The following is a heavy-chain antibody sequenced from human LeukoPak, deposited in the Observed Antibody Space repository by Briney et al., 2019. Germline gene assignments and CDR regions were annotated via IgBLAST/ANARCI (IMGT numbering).Heavy chain of an antibody. D-gene: IGHD6-19*01. Sequence: SETPSLTCAVYGGSFSGYYWSWIRQPPGKGLEWIGEINHSGSTNYNPSLKSRVTISVDTSKNQFSLKLSSVTAADTAVYYCARQSKVAGTEDYWGQGTLVTVSS. V-gene: IGHV4-34*01. J-gene: IGHJ4*02. CDR1: GGSFSGYY. CDR3: ARQSKVAGTEDY. CDR2: INHSGST.